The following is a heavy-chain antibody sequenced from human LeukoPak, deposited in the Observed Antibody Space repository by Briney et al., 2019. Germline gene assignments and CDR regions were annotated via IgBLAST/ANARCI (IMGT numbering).Heavy chain of an antibody. CDR2: INTNTGNP. CDR3: ARGSIGAPHHFDY. V-gene: IGHV7-4-1*02. Sequence: GASVKVSCKASGYTFTDYYMHWVRQAPGQGLEWMGWINTNTGNPTYAQGFTGRFVFSLDTSVSTAYLQISSLKAEDTAVYYCARGSIGAPHHFDYWGQGTLVTVSS. J-gene: IGHJ4*02. CDR1: GYTFTDYY. D-gene: IGHD3-10*01.